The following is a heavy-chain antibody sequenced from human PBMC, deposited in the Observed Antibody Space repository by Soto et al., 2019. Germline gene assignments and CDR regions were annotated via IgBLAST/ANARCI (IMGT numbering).Heavy chain of an antibody. V-gene: IGHV1-69*06. J-gene: IGHJ4*02. Sequence: ASVKVSFKASGGTFSSYAISWVRQAPGQGLEWMGGIIPIFGTANYAQKFQGRVTITADKSTSTAYMELSSLRSEDTAVYYCARGARSNFIDYWGQGTLVTVSS. CDR1: GGTFSSYA. CDR2: IIPIFGTA. CDR3: ARGARSNFIDY. D-gene: IGHD4-4*01.